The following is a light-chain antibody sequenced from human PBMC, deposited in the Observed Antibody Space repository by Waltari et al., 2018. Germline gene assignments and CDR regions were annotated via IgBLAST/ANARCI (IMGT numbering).Light chain of an antibody. CDR1: SGPSSNI. J-gene: IGLJ3*02. CDR2: INSDGSH. Sequence: QLVLTQSPSASASLGASVRPTCTLSSGPSSNIIAWLPEQPEKGPRFLMKINSDGSHNKGDEIPDRFSGSSAGAERYLTISSVQSEDEADYYCQTGGHGTWVFGGGTKLTVL. V-gene: IGLV4-69*01. CDR3: QTGGHGTWV.